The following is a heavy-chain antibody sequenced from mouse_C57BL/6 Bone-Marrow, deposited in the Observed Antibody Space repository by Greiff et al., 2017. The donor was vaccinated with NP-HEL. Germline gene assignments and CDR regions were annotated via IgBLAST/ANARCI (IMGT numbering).Heavy chain of an antibody. CDR1: GYTFTDYY. J-gene: IGHJ2*01. CDR3: ARVNSYYFDY. Sequence: VQLQQSGPVLVKPGASVKMSCKASGYTFTDYYMNWVKQSHGKSLEWIGVINPYNGGTSYNQKFKGKATLTVDKSSSTAYMELNSLTSEDSAVYYCARVNSYYFDYWGQGTTLTVSS. CDR2: INPYNGGT. V-gene: IGHV1-19*01. D-gene: IGHD4-1*02.